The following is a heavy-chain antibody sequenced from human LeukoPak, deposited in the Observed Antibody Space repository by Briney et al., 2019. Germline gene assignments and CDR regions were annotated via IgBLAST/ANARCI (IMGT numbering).Heavy chain of an antibody. D-gene: IGHD6-19*01. V-gene: IGHV3-23*01. CDR1: RFTFSTYW. Sequence: GGSLRLSCVASRFTFSTYWMNWVRQAPGKGLEWVSAISGSGGSTYYADSVKGRFTISRDNSKNTLYLQMNSLRAEDTAVYYCAKDSSGWFDYYYYYMDVWGKGTTVTISS. CDR3: AKDSSGWFDYYYYYMDV. CDR2: ISGSGGST. J-gene: IGHJ6*03.